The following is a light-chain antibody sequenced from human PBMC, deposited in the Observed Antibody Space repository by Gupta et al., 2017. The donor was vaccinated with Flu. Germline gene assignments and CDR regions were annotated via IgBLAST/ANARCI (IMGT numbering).Light chain of an antibody. Sequence: ELVLKQSPATLSLSPGKRATLSCRARQSISSYLALYQQQRGQAHRLLIYDASNRATDIPARFSGSGSGTDYILTSSSLEPEEFSVYYCQYRSNSPVRFTFGPGTTVEI. CDR2: DAS. J-gene: IGKJ3*01. CDR1: QSISSY. CDR3: QYRSNSPVRFT. V-gene: IGKV3-11*01.